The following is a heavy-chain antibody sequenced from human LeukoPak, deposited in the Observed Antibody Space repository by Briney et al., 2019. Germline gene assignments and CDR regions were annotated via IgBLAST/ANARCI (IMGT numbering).Heavy chain of an antibody. CDR1: GFTFSSYE. V-gene: IGHV3-48*03. J-gene: IGHJ6*02. Sequence: GGSLRLSCAASGFTFSSYEMNWVRQAPGKGLEWVSYISSSGSTIYYADSVKGRFTISGDNAKNSLYLQMNSLRAEDTAVYYCARDSLVVVVAGPLDYYYYGMDVWGQGTTVTVSS. CDR2: ISSSGSTI. D-gene: IGHD2-15*01. CDR3: ARDSLVVVVAGPLDYYYYGMDV.